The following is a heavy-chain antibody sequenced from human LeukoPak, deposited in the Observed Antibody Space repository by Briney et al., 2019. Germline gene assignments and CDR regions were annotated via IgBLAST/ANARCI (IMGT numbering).Heavy chain of an antibody. CDR3: ARVGGSSWYYDAYYYYYMDV. CDR1: GGSISSYY. D-gene: IGHD6-13*01. CDR2: IYTSGST. J-gene: IGHJ6*03. Sequence: SETLSLTCTVSGGSISSYYWSWIRQPAGKGLEWIGRIYTSGSTNYNPSLKSRVTMSVDTSKNQFSLKLSSVTAAHTAVYYCARVGGSSWYYDAYYYYYMDVWGKGTTVTVSS. V-gene: IGHV4-4*07.